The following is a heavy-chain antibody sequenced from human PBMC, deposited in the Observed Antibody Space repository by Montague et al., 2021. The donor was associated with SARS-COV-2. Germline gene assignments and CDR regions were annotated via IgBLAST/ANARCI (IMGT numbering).Heavy chain of an antibody. V-gene: IGHV4-34*01. J-gene: IGHJ4*02. Sequence: SETLSLTCTVYGGSFSGYYWSWIRQPPGKGLEWIGEINHSGSTNXNPSLKSRVTISVDTSKNQFSLKLSSVTAADTAVYYCARGIPPYSSGWSSRFWESSFDYWGQGTLVTVSS. CDR1: GGSFSGYY. D-gene: IGHD6-19*01. CDR3: ARGIPPYSSGWSSRFWESSFDY. CDR2: INHSGST.